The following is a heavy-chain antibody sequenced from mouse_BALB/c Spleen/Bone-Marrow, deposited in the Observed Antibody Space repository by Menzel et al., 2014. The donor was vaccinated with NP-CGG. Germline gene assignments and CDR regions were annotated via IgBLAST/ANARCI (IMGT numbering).Heavy chain of an antibody. CDR2: INPSSGYT. CDR3: ARRYGSLWYFDV. J-gene: IGHJ1*01. V-gene: IGHV1-7*01. Sequence: VKLVESGAELAKPGASVKMSCKASGYTFTDYWMHWVKQRPGQGLEWIGYINPSSGYTEYDQKFKDKATLTADKSSSTAYMKLNILTSEDSAVCYCARRYGSLWYFDVWGAGTTVTVSS. CDR1: GYTFTDYW. D-gene: IGHD1-1*01.